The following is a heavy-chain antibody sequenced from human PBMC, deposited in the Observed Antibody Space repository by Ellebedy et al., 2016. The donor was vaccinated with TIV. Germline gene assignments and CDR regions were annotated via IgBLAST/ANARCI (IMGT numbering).Heavy chain of an antibody. CDR1: GFTFSRYA. CDR3: ANEGFDY. J-gene: IGHJ4*02. CDR2: ISSDGSIT. V-gene: IGHV3-30-3*02. Sequence: SLKISCAVSGFTFSRYAMNWVRQAPGKGLEWVAIISSDGSITNYADSVKGRFTISRDNSKNTFALQMNSLRPEDAAVYYCANEGFDYWGQGTLVTVSS.